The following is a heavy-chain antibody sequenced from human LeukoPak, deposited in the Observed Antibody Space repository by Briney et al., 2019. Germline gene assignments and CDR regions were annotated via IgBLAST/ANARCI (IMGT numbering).Heavy chain of an antibody. D-gene: IGHD6-19*01. J-gene: IGHJ4*02. CDR3: ARGSYSSGWYADY. CDR2: ITPILGIA. CDR1: GGTFSSYT. V-gene: IGHV1-69*02. Sequence: SVKVSCKASGGTFSSYTISWVRQAPGQGLEWMGRITPILGIANYAQKFQGRVTITADKSTSTAYMELSSLRSEDTPVYYCARGSYSSGWYADYWGQGTLVTVSS.